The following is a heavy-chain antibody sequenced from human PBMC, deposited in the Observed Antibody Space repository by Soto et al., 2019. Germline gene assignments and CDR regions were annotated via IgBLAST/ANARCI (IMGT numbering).Heavy chain of an antibody. D-gene: IGHD4-4*01. CDR3: ARGFKKGNYGPRGAAGDY. Sequence: SETLSLTCAVYGGSFSGYYWSWIRQPPGKGLEWIGEINHSGSTNYNPSLKSRVTISVDTSKNQFSLKLSSVTAADTAVYYCARGFKKGNYGPRGAAGDYWGQGTLVTVSS. V-gene: IGHV4-34*01. CDR1: GGSFSGYY. CDR2: INHSGST. J-gene: IGHJ4*02.